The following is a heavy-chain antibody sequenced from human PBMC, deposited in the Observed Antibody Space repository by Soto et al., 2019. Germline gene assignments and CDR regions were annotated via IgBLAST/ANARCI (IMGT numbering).Heavy chain of an antibody. D-gene: IGHD2-15*01. CDR3: AKVHIMVVAGSTFDY. CDR1: GYSISSGSY. V-gene: IGHV4-38-2*01. Sequence: SETLSLTCAVSGYSISSGSYWGWIRQSPEMGLEWIVSMYHGGTTFYNPSLKSRVSMSMDTSKNQFSLKLTSVTAADTAIYYCAKVHIMVVAGSTFDYWGQGTLVTVSS. J-gene: IGHJ4*02. CDR2: MYHGGTT.